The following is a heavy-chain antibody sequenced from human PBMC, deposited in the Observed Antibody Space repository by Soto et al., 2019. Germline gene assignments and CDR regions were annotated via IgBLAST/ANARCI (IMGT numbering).Heavy chain of an antibody. J-gene: IGHJ3*02. Sequence: GGSLRLSCAASGFTFSSYAMSWVRQAPGKGLEWVSAISGSGGSTYYADSGKGLFTISRDNSKNTRYLQMNSLIAEDTAVYYCAKSSDCCSGYYLDAFDIWGQGTRVTVSS. V-gene: IGHV3-23*01. CDR3: AKSSDCCSGYYLDAFDI. CDR1: GFTFSSYA. D-gene: IGHD3-3*01. CDR2: ISGSGGST.